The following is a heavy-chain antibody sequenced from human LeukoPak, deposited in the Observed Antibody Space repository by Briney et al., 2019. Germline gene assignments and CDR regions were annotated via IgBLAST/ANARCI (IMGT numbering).Heavy chain of an antibody. CDR1: GYTFTNYD. Sequence: GSWVKVSCKASGYTFTNYDISWVRQAPGQGLEWMGWINNYNGNTHYAQNVLGRVTMTTDTSTGTAYMELGSLTSDDTAVYYCARVVGGTTTYYHMDVWGKRTTVTVSS. D-gene: IGHD1-26*01. CDR3: ARVVGGTTTYYHMDV. CDR2: INNYNGNT. J-gene: IGHJ6*03. V-gene: IGHV1-18*01.